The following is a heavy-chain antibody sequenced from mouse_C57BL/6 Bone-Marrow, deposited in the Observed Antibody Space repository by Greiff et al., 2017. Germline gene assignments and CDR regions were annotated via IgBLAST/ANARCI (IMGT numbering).Heavy chain of an antibody. CDR2: IRNKANGYTT. D-gene: IGHD2-3*01. Sequence: EVKLMESGGGLVQPGGSLSLSCAASGFTFTDYYMSWVRQPPGKALEWLGFIRNKANGYTTEYSASVKGRFTISRDTSQSILYLQMNALRAEDSATYYCARGYYYFDYWGQGTTLTVSS. CDR1: GFTFTDYY. CDR3: ARGYYYFDY. V-gene: IGHV7-3*01. J-gene: IGHJ2*01.